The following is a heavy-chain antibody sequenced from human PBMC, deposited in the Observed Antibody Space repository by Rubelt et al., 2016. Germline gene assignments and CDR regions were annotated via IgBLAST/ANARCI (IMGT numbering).Heavy chain of an antibody. V-gene: IGHV4-39*01. D-gene: IGHD4-17*01. CDR1: GGSFSKTSYY. CDR3: ARRYPYYGDSYDI. Sequence: QLQLQESGPGLVKPSETLSLTCTVSGGSFSKTSYYWGWIRQTPGKGLELIGSGSYSGTTYYNPSLNSRVTISVDMSKNQFSRRLSSVSAADTAVYYCARRYPYYGDSYDIWGQGTLVTVSS. J-gene: IGHJ3*02. CDR2: GSYSGTT.